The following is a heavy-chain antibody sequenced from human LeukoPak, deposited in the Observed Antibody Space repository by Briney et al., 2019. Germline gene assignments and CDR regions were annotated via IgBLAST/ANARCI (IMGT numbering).Heavy chain of an antibody. V-gene: IGHV5-51*01. CDR3: ARGPYAYTSSATLGSYNWFDP. CDR1: GYSFPNYW. D-gene: IGHD2-2*02. Sequence: KVSCKASGYSFPNYWIGWVRQMPGKGLEWMGIIYSGDSHTRYSPSFQDQVTISVDKSISTAYLQWSSLKASDTAMYYCARGPYAYTSSATLGSYNWFDPWGQGSLVTVSS. CDR2: IYSGDSHT. J-gene: IGHJ5*02.